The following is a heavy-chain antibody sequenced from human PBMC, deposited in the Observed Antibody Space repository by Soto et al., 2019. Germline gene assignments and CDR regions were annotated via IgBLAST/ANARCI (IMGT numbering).Heavy chain of an antibody. D-gene: IGHD6-25*01. CDR1: GFTFSDYY. CDR3: ARVRIAATPTIDY. CDR2: ISSSGSTI. J-gene: IGHJ4*02. V-gene: IGHV3-11*01. Sequence: GESLRLSCAASGFTFSDYYMSWIRQAPGKGLEWVSYISSSGSTIYYADSVKGRFTISRDNAKNSLYLQMNSLRAEDKAVYYCARVRIAATPTIDYWGQGTLVTVSS.